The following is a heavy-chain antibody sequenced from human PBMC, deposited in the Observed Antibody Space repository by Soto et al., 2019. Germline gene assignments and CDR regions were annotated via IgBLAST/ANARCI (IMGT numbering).Heavy chain of an antibody. J-gene: IGHJ4*02. CDR1: GYTFTSYA. CDR2: INAGNGNT. Sequence: QVQLVQSGAEVKKPGASVKVSCKASGYTFTSYAMHWVRQAPGQRLEWMGWINAGNGNTKYSQKFQGRVTITRDTAASTAYMELSSLRSEDTAVYCCATGVYGDCYDYWGQGTLVTVSS. D-gene: IGHD4-17*01. V-gene: IGHV1-3*01. CDR3: ATGVYGDCYDY.